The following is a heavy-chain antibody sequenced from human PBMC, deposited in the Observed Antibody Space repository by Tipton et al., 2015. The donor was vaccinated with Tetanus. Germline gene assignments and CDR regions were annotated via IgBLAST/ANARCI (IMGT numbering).Heavy chain of an antibody. J-gene: IGHJ3*02. V-gene: IGHV4-38-2*02. CDR3: ARDARGYAFDI. CDR2: IYHSGST. D-gene: IGHD3-10*01. CDR1: GYSISSGYY. Sequence: TLSLTCAVSGYSISSGYYWGWIRQPPGKGLEWIGSIYHSGSTYYNPSLKSRVTISVDTSKNQFSLKLSSVTAADTAVYYCARDARGYAFDIWGQGTMVTVSS.